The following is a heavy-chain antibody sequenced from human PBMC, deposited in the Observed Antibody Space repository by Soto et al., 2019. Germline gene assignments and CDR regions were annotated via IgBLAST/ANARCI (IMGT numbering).Heavy chain of an antibody. CDR3: ARPLYAHWAFGI. Sequence: PPETLSLTCTVSGDSMTISDFLWGWVRQSPGKGLEWSGGSYYSGSAYYNPSLGSRATLSVDTSRHQCFLCVRPVTGAGAAVYYCARPLYAHWAFGIWGQGKLVTVSS. CDR2: SYYSGSA. V-gene: IGHV4-39*01. J-gene: IGHJ3*02. D-gene: IGHD2-2*01. CDR1: GDSMTISDFL.